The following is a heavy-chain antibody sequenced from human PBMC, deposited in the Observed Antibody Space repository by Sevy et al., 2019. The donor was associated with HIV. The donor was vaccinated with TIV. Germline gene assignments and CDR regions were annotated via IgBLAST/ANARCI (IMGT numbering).Heavy chain of an antibody. CDR2: ISGRRNYI. CDR3: ARVATTDYYDSSGYAGAWKWFDP. J-gene: IGHJ5*02. V-gene: IGHV3-21*06. CDR1: GITFSSYT. Sequence: GGSLRLSCAASGITFSSYTMNWVRQAPGKGLEWVASISGRRNYIYYAGSVKGRFTVSRDNDKNSLYLQMNSLRVEDTAVYYCARVATTDYYDSSGYAGAWKWFDPWGQGTQVIVSS. D-gene: IGHD3-22*01.